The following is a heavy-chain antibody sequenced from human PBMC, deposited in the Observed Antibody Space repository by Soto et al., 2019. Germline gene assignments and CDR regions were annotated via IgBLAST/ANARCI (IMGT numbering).Heavy chain of an antibody. V-gene: IGHV1-2*04. D-gene: IGHD1-26*01. CDR3: ARNSGSYYSRAFDI. CDR2: INPNSGGT. CDR1: GYTFTGYY. J-gene: IGHJ3*02. Sequence: ASVKGSCKASGYTFTGYYMHWVRQAPGQGLEWMGWINPNSGGTNYAQKFQGWVTMTRDTSISTAYMELSRLRSDDTAVYYCARNSGSYYSRAFDIWGQGTMVTGSS.